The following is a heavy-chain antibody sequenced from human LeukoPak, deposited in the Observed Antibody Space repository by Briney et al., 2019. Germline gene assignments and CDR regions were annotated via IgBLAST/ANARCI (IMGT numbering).Heavy chain of an antibody. Sequence: GASVKVSCKASGYTFTGYYMHWVRQAPGQGLESMGWINPNSGGTNYAQKFQGRVTMTRDTSISTAYMELSRLRSDDTAVYYCARDWRITIFGVVPGEFDYWGQGTLVTVSS. J-gene: IGHJ4*02. V-gene: IGHV1-2*02. CDR3: ARDWRITIFGVVPGEFDY. D-gene: IGHD3-3*01. CDR2: INPNSGGT. CDR1: GYTFTGYY.